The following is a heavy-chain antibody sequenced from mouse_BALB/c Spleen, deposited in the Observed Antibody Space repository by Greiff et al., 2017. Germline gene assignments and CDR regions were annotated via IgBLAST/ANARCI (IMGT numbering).Heavy chain of an antibody. D-gene: IGHD1-1*01. CDR3: ASSYYYGSSYGSY. V-gene: IGHV2-9*02. CDR1: GFSLTSYG. J-gene: IGHJ3*01. Sequence: VQVVESGPGLVAPSQSLSITCTVSGFSLTSYGVHWVRQPPGKGLEWLGVIWAGGSTNYNSALMSRLSISKDNSKSQVFLKMNSLQTDDTAMYYCASSYYYGSSYGSYWGQGTLVTVSA. CDR2: IWAGGST.